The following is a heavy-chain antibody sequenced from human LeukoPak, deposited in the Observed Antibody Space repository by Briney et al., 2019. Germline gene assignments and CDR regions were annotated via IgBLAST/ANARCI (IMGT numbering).Heavy chain of an antibody. V-gene: IGHV3-23*01. J-gene: IGHJ5*02. CDR3: AKEEVPALGEAWFDP. CDR2: ISGSGSST. D-gene: IGHD2-2*01. Sequence: GGSLRLSCAASGFTFSSYAMSWVRQAPGKGLEWVSAISGSGSSTDYADSVKGRFTISRDNSKNTLFLQMSSLRAEDTAIYYCAKEEVPALGEAWFDPWGQGTLVTVSP. CDR1: GFTFSSYA.